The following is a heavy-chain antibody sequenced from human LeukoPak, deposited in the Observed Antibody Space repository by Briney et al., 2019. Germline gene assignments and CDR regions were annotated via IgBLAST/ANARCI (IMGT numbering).Heavy chain of an antibody. V-gene: IGHV3-7*03. CDR2: IRKDGSEK. Sequence: GGSLRLSCAASGFTSSSYWMSWVRQAPGKGLEWVANIRKDGSEKYYVDSVKGRFTISRDNAKNSLYLQMNSLRGEDTAVYYCARGLYSSTTYYFDYWGQGTLVTVSS. CDR3: ARGLYSSTTYYFDY. CDR1: GFTSSSYW. J-gene: IGHJ4*02. D-gene: IGHD6-13*01.